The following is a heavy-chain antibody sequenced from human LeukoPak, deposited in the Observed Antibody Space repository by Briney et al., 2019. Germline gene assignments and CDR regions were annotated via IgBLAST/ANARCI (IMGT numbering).Heavy chain of an antibody. CDR1: GYTFTSYD. J-gene: IGHJ5*02. Sequence: GASVKVSCKASGYTFTSYDINWARQATGQGLEWMGWMNPNSGNTGYTQKFQGRVTMTRNTSISTAYMELSSLRSEDTAVYYCARGSMATPYNWFDPWGQGTLVIVSS. CDR3: ARGSMATPYNWFDP. V-gene: IGHV1-8*01. CDR2: MNPNSGNT. D-gene: IGHD2/OR15-2a*01.